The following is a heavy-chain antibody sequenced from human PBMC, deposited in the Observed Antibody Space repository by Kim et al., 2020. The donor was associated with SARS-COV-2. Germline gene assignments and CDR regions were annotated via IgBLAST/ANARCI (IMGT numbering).Heavy chain of an antibody. CDR3: ARTPGYCTNGVCYFSWFDP. V-gene: IGHV4-34*01. D-gene: IGHD2-8*01. Sequence: SETLSLTCAVYGGSFSGYYWSWIRQPPGKGLEWIGEINHSGSTNYNPSLKSRVTISVDTSKNQFSLKLSSVTAADTAVYYCARTPGYCTNGVCYFSWFDPWGQGTLVTVSS. CDR2: INHSGST. CDR1: GGSFSGYY. J-gene: IGHJ5*02.